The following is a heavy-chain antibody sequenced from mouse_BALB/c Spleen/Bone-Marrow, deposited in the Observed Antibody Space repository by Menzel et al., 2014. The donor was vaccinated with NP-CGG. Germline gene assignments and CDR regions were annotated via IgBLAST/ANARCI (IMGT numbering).Heavy chain of an antibody. Sequence: VQLQQSGPSLVKPSQTLSLTCSVTGDSITSGYWNWIRKFPGNKLEYMGYISYSGSTYYNPSLESRISITRDTSKNXYYLQLNSVTTEDTATYYCARGGGSSYNYAMDYWGQGTSVTVSS. J-gene: IGHJ4*01. V-gene: IGHV3-8*02. CDR3: ARGGGSSYNYAMDY. CDR2: ISYSGST. D-gene: IGHD1-1*01. CDR1: GDSITSGY.